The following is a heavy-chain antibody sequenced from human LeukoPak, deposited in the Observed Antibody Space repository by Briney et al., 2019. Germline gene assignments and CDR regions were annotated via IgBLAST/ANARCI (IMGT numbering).Heavy chain of an antibody. CDR1: GGSICSGSYY. Sequence: PSQTLSLTCTVSGGSICSGSYYWSWIRQPAGKGLEWIGRIYTSGSTNYNPSLKSRVTISVDTSKNQFSLKLSSVTAADTAVYYCARELDTAMVTYYFDYWGQGTLVTVSS. CDR2: IYTSGST. V-gene: IGHV4-61*02. D-gene: IGHD5-18*01. CDR3: ARELDTAMVTYYFDY. J-gene: IGHJ4*02.